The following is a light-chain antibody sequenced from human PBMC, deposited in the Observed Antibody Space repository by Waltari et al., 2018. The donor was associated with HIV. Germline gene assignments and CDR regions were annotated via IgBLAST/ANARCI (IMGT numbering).Light chain of an antibody. CDR1: SSNIGSNT. Sequence: QSVLTQPPSASGTPGQRVTISCSGSSSNIGSNTVNWSQQLPGTAPKLRIYSNNQRPSGVPDRFAGSKSGTSASLAISGLQSEDEADYYCAAWDDSLNGWVFGGGTKLTVL. CDR2: SNN. J-gene: IGLJ3*02. CDR3: AAWDDSLNGWV. V-gene: IGLV1-44*01.